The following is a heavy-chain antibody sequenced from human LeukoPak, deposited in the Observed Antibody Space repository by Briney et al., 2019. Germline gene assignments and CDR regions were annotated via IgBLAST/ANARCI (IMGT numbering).Heavy chain of an antibody. CDR1: GGTFSSYA. CDR2: IIPIFGTA. V-gene: IGHV1-69*13. D-gene: IGHD3-10*01. Sequence: SVKVSCKASGGTFSSYAISWVRQAPGQGLEWMGGIIPIFGTANYAQKFQGRVTITADESTSTAYMELSSLRSEDTAVYYCASPPARGSGSHFYGMDVWGQGTTVTVSS. J-gene: IGHJ6*02. CDR3: ASPPARGSGSHFYGMDV.